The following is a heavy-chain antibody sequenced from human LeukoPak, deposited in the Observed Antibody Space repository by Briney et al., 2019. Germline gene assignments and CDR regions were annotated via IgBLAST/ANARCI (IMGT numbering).Heavy chain of an antibody. V-gene: IGHV3-23*01. Sequence: TGGSLRLSCAASGFTFNTYSMNWARQDPGKGLEWVSTISDSGGGTYYADSVKGRFTISRDNSKNTLYLQMNSLRADDTAVYYCDGADFWGQGTLVTVSS. CDR2: ISDSGGGT. CDR3: DGADF. CDR1: GFTFNTYS. J-gene: IGHJ4*02.